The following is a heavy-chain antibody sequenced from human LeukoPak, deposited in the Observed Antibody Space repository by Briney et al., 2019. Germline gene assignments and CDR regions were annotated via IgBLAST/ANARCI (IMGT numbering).Heavy chain of an antibody. Sequence: SGTLSLTCAVSSGSISSSNWWGWIRQPPGKGLEYIGNIYYDGNTDYNPSLKSRVTISLDTSKSQFSLKLSSVTAADTAVYYCARVAPPGYSYGYIDYWGQGTLVTVSS. V-gene: IGHV4-4*02. CDR3: ARVAPPGYSYGYIDY. D-gene: IGHD5-18*01. CDR2: IYYDGNT. CDR1: SGSISSSNW. J-gene: IGHJ4*02.